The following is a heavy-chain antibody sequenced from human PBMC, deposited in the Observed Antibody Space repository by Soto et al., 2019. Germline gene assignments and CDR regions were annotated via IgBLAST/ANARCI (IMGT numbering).Heavy chain of an antibody. CDR1: GFTFSNAW. CDR2: IKSKIDGGTT. Sequence: GGSLRLSCAASGFTFSNAWMSWVRQAPGKGLEWVARIKSKIDGGTTDHAAPVVGRFTISRDDSKSTLYLQMNSLETEDTAVYYCTTYDYILGSDRYRWAYWGRGALVTVSS. D-gene: IGHD3-16*02. J-gene: IGHJ4*02. CDR3: TTYDYILGSDRYRWAY. V-gene: IGHV3-15*01.